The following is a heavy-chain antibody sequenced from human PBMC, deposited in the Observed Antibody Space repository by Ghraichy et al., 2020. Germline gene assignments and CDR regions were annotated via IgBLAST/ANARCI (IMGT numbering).Heavy chain of an antibody. V-gene: IGHV4-39*01. Sequence: SETLSLTCSVSGGSMSSYSDYWGWLRQPPGKGLEWIGSIYNSVSTHYNPSLRSRVTVSIDTSKDQFSLRLTSVTAADTAVYYCARNKTGSLSGWFAPWGQGSLVIVSS. CDR1: GGSMSSYSDY. CDR2: IYNSVST. CDR3: ARNKTGSLSGWFAP. J-gene: IGHJ5*02. D-gene: IGHD6-6*01.